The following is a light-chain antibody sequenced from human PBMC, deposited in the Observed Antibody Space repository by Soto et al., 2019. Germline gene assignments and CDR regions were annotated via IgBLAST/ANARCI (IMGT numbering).Light chain of an antibody. CDR1: QSIGIW. CDR3: QQYRDYSWT. V-gene: IGKV1-5*03. J-gene: IGKJ1*01. Sequence: IQMTQSPSTVSASVGDRVAITCRASQSIGIWLAWYQQKPGKAPRFLIYTASTLLGGVPSRFSGSGSGTEFTLPTSSLQPDDFATYYCQQYRDYSWTFGQGTKVEIK. CDR2: TAS.